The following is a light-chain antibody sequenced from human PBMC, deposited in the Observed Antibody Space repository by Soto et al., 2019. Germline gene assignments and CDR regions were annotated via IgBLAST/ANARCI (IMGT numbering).Light chain of an antibody. Sequence: QAVVTQEPSLTLSPGGTVTLTCASSTGAVTSGYYPNWFQQKPGQAPRALIYSTNNKYSWTPVRFSGSLLGGKAALTLSGVQPEDEAEYYCLLYYGGQMGVFGGGTKLTVL. V-gene: IGLV7-43*01. CDR3: LLYYGGQMGV. CDR2: STN. J-gene: IGLJ2*01. CDR1: TGAVTSGYY.